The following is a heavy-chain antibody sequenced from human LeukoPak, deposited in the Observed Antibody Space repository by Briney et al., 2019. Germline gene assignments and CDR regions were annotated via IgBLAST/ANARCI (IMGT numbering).Heavy chain of an antibody. CDR2: IYWDDDK. V-gene: IGHV2-5*02. D-gene: IGHD1-26*01. Sequence: SGPTLVKPTQTLTLTCTFSGFSLSTSGVGVGWIRQPPGKALEWLALIYWDDDKRYSPSLKSRLTITKDTSKNQVVLTMTNMDPVDTATYYCARASSYDGSSYAFDIWGQGTMVTVSS. J-gene: IGHJ3*02. CDR3: ARASSYDGSSYAFDI. CDR1: GFSLSTSGVG.